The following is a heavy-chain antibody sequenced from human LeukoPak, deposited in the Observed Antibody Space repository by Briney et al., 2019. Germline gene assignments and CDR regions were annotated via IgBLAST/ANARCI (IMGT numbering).Heavy chain of an antibody. Sequence: PSETLSLTCTVSGGSISSSSYYWGWIRQPPGKGLEWIGSIYYSGSTYYNPSLKSRVTISVDTSKNQFSLKLSSVTAADTAVYYCARTSSMIVVVSGIDYWGQGTLVTVSS. CDR1: GGSISSSSYY. V-gene: IGHV4-39*07. CDR3: ARTSSMIVVVSGIDY. J-gene: IGHJ4*02. D-gene: IGHD3-22*01. CDR2: IYYSGST.